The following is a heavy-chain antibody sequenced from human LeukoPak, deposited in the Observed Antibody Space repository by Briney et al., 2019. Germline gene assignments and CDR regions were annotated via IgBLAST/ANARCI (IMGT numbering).Heavy chain of an antibody. D-gene: IGHD5-18*01. CDR1: GGTFSSYA. CDR2: IIPIFGTA. J-gene: IGHJ5*02. V-gene: IGHV1-69*05. Sequence: SVKVSCKASGGTFSSYAISWVRQAPGQGLEWMGRIIPIFGTANYAQKFQGRAKITTDESTSTAYMELSSLRSEDTAVYYCARDSGYSYGFNWFDPWGQGTLVTVSS. CDR3: ARDSGYSYGFNWFDP.